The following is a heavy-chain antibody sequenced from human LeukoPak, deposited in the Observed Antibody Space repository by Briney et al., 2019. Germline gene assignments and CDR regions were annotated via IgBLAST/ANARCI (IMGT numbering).Heavy chain of an antibody. CDR3: ASLWGYCDPIDY. D-gene: IGHD1-26*01. V-gene: IGHV1-2*02. Sequence: ASVKVSCKASGYTFTGYYMHWVRQAPGQGLEWMGWINPNSGGTNYAQKFQGRVTMTRDTSISTAYMELSRLRSDDPAVYYCASLWGYCDPIDYWGQGTLVTVSS. CDR2: INPNSGGT. J-gene: IGHJ4*02. CDR1: GYTFTGYY.